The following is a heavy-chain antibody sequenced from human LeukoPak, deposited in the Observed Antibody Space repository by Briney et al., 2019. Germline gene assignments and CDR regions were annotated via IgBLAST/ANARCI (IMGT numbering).Heavy chain of an antibody. CDR2: IIPIFGTA. Sequence: VKVSCQPSGGTFSSYAISWVRQAPGQGLEWMGGIIPIFGTANYAQKFQGRVTITADESTSTAYMELSSLRSEDTAVYYCASARGYNLPFDYWGQGTLVTVSS. D-gene: IGHD5-24*01. V-gene: IGHV1-69*13. CDR1: GGTFSSYA. CDR3: ASARGYNLPFDY. J-gene: IGHJ4*02.